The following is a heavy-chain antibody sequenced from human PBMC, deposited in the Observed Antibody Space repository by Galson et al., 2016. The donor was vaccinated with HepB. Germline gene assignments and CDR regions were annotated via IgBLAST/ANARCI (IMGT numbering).Heavy chain of an antibody. D-gene: IGHD3-10*01. CDR2: IYYSGST. V-gene: IGHV4-59*01. CDR1: GGSISSYY. J-gene: IGHJ6*02. CDR3: AGANRGLYYYGLDV. Sequence: ETLSLTCTVSGGSISSYYWSWIRQPPGKGLEWIGYIYYSGSTNNNPSLKSRVTISIDTSNNQFSLKLSSVTAADTAVYYCAGANRGLYYYGLDVWGQGTTVTVSS.